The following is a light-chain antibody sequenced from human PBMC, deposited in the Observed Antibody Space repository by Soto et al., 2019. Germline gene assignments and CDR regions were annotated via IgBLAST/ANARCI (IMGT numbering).Light chain of an antibody. J-gene: IGLJ1*01. V-gene: IGLV2-14*01. CDR1: SSDIGSFNY. Sequence: SVLSQPASVSGSPGQSITISCTGTSSDIGSFNYVSWYQHHPGKAPKRMIYEVSHRPSGISNRFSGSKSGHTAFLTISGLQAEDEADYYCSSYTSITTFYVFGTGTKAPS. CDR2: EVS. CDR3: SSYTSITTFYV.